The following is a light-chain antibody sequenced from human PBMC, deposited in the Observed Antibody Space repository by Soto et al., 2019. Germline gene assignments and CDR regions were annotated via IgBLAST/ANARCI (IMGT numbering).Light chain of an antibody. V-gene: IGKV1-5*03. CDR1: QTISSW. CDR2: KAS. Sequence: IQMTPSHSTLSGCVAARLTLTGRASQTISSWLAWYQQKPGKAPKLLIYKASTLKSGVPSRFSGSGSGTEFTLTISSLQPDDFATYYCQQYNSYSQTFGQGTKVDIK. J-gene: IGKJ1*01. CDR3: QQYNSYSQT.